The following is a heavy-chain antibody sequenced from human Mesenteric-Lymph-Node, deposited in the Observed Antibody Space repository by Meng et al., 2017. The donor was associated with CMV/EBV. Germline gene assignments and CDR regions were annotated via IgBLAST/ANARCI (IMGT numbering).Heavy chain of an antibody. CDR1: GVTVSGNY. Sequence: GGSLRLSCAASGVTVSGNYMSWVRQAPGQGLEWVSVIYNDGRSNYADSVKGRFTISRDNSKNTLYLQMNSLRVEDTAVYYCARDLGGTLDYWGQGTLVTVSS. CDR2: IYNDGRS. J-gene: IGHJ4*02. CDR3: ARDLGGTLDY. V-gene: IGHV3-66*02. D-gene: IGHD1-26*01.